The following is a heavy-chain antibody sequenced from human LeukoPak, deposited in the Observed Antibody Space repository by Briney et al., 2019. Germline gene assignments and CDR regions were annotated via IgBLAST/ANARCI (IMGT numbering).Heavy chain of an antibody. Sequence: SETLSLTCIVSGGSISRYYWSWIRQPPGKGLEWVGYIYYSGSTNYNPSLKSRVTISVDTSKNQFSPKLYSVTAADTAVYYCVRISDYYDSSGYRWGNYFDYWGQGTLVTVSS. CDR3: VRISDYYDSSGYRWGNYFDY. CDR1: GGSISRYY. J-gene: IGHJ4*02. CDR2: IYYSGST. D-gene: IGHD3-22*01. V-gene: IGHV4-59*01.